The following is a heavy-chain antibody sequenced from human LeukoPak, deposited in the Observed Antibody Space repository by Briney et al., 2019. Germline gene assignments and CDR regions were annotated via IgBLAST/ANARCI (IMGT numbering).Heavy chain of an antibody. J-gene: IGHJ4*02. V-gene: IGHV4-34*01. D-gene: IGHD4-23*01. CDR3: ARMMTTVVTSVNGDFDY. CDR1: GGSFSGYY. CDR2: INHSGST. Sequence: SETLSLTCAVYGGSFSGYYWSWIRQPPGKGLEWMGEINHSGSTNYNPSLKSRVTISVDTSKNQFSLKLSSVTAADTAVYYCARMMTTVVTSVNGDFDYWGQGTLVTVYS.